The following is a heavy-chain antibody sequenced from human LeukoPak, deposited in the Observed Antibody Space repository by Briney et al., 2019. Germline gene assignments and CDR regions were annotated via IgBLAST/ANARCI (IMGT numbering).Heavy chain of an antibody. CDR1: EFTFSTYS. V-gene: IGHV3-21*04. CDR2: ISSSSSFI. CDR3: AKDDTRGWFDY. J-gene: IGHJ4*02. D-gene: IGHD2-15*01. Sequence: GGSLRLSCAASEFTFSTYSMNWVRQAPGKGLEWVSSISSSSSFIYYADSVKGRFTISRDNSKNTLYLQMNSLRAEDTAVYYCAKDDTRGWFDYWGQGTLVTVSS.